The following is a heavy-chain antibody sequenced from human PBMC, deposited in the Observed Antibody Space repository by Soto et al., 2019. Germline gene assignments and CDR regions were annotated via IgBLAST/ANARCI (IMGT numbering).Heavy chain of an antibody. CDR2: LHSDGSTT. V-gene: IGHV3-74*03. CDR3: SRELPTTIRGGYYYSYGMDV. J-gene: IGHJ6*02. CDR1: GFILSSYW. Sequence: EGQLVESGGGLVQPGGSLTLSCAASGFILSSYWMHWVRQAPGKGLVWVSRLHSDGSTTTYADSVKDRFTISRDNAKNTLYLQMNSLRAEDTAVYYCSRELPTTIRGGYYYSYGMDVWGQGTTVTVSS. D-gene: IGHD1-20*01.